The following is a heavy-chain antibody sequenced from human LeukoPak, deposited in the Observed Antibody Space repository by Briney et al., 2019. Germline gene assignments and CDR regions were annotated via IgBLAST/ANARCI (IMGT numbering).Heavy chain of an antibody. Sequence: GESLTLSCAASGFTVSSNYMSWVRQAPGKGLEWVSVIYSGGSTYYADSVKGRFTISIDNSKNTLWLQMNILRAEETAVYYCANDLKYYASGSYYPYWGQGTLVTVSS. D-gene: IGHD3-10*01. J-gene: IGHJ4*02. CDR2: IYSGGST. CDR3: ANDLKYYASGSYYPY. CDR1: GFTVSSNY. V-gene: IGHV3-66*01.